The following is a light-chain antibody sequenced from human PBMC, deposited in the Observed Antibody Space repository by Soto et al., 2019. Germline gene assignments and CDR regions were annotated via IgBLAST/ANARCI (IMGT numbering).Light chain of an antibody. Sequence: QSALTQPASVSGSPGQSITISCTGTSSDVGGYNYVSWYQQHPGKAPKVMIYEVSNRPSGVSNRVSGSKSGNTGSLTISGVMAEGERDCYSASDISSSTMVFGGGTQLTVL. CDR2: EVS. V-gene: IGLV2-14*01. CDR3: ASDISSSTMV. J-gene: IGLJ3*02. CDR1: SSDVGGYNY.